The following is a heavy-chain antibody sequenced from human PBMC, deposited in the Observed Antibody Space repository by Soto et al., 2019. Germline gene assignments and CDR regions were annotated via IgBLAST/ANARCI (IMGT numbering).Heavy chain of an antibody. CDR3: GRSYNRAYDY. CDR2: MSLDGNER. Sequence: EVQLVESGGGLVQRGGSLRLSCAASGFSFSAYWMTWVRQAPGKGLEWVASMSLDGNERTYVDSVKGRFTISRDNAQNTLFLQMNSLRAEDTAVYYCGRSYNRAYDYWGQGTLVTVSS. CDR1: GFSFSAYW. D-gene: IGHD3-10*01. J-gene: IGHJ4*02. V-gene: IGHV3-7*01.